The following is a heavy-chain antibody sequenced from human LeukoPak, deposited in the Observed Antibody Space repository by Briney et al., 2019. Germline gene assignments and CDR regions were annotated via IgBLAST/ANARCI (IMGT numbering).Heavy chain of an antibody. J-gene: IGHJ4*02. CDR1: GGTFSSYA. Sequence: ASVKVSCKASGGTFSSYAISWVRQAPGQGLEWMGGIIPIFGTANYAQKFQGRVTITADESTSTAYMELSSLRSEDTAVYYCASQLPPSSGYYYMDYWGQGTLVTVSS. CDR3: ASQLPPSSGYYYMDY. D-gene: IGHD3-22*01. CDR2: IIPIFGTA. V-gene: IGHV1-69*13.